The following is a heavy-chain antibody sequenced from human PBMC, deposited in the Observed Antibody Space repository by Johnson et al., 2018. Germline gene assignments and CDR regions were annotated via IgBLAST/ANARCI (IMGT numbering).Heavy chain of an antibody. V-gene: IGHV1-46*01. J-gene: IGHJ1*01. CDR1: GYTFTSYY. D-gene: IGHD3-22*01. CDR3: AGEERGYSSGYSH. Sequence: QVQLVESGAEVKKPGASVKVSCKASGYTFTSYYMHWVRLAPGQGLEWMGVINPSAGSTSYAQKFQGRVSMTRDTATGTVYMELSSLRPEDSAGYYCAGEERGYSSGYSHWGQGALCSVAS. CDR2: INPSAGST.